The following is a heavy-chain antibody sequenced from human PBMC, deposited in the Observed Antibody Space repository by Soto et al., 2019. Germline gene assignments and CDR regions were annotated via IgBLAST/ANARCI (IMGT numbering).Heavy chain of an antibody. Sequence: QLQLQESGPGLVKPSETLSLTCTVSGGSISSSSYYWGWIRQPPGKGLEWIGSIYYSGNSYYSPSLKSRITTSVDTSKNQFSLNLNSVTAADTAVYYCARSLEGGSGIYYNRGLDYWGQGTLVTVSS. CDR2: IYYSGNS. J-gene: IGHJ4*02. CDR3: ARSLEGGSGIYYNRGLDY. V-gene: IGHV4-39*01. CDR1: GGSISSSSYY. D-gene: IGHD3-10*01.